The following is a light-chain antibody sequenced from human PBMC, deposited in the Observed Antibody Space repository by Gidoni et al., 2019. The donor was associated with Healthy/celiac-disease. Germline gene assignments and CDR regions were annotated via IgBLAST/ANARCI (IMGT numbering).Light chain of an antibody. Sequence: QSALTQPDSVSGSPGQSITISCTGTSSDVGSYNLVSWYQQHPGKAPKLMIYEVSKRPSGVSNRFSGSKSGNTASLTISGLQAEDEADYYCCSYAGSSTGVFGGGTKLTVL. J-gene: IGLJ2*01. CDR2: EVS. V-gene: IGLV2-23*02. CDR1: SSDVGSYNL. CDR3: CSYAGSSTGV.